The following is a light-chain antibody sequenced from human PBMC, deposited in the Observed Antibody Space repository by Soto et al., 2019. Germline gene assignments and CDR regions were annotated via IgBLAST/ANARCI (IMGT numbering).Light chain of an antibody. CDR3: HQYYSSPTT. J-gene: IGKJ4*01. Sequence: EIVLTQSPGTLSLSPGERATLSCRASQSVSSSYLAWYQQKPGQAPRLLIFGASSRATGIPDRFSGSGSGTDFTLTISRLEPEDFAVYYCHQYYSSPTTFGGGTKVEIK. V-gene: IGKV3-20*01. CDR2: GAS. CDR1: QSVSSSY.